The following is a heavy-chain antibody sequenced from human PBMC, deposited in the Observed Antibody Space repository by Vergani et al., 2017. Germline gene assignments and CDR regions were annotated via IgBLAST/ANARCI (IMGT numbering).Heavy chain of an antibody. Sequence: QVQLVQSGAEVKKPGSSVKVSCKASGGTFSSYTISWVRHAPGQGLEWMGRVIPILGIVNYAQKFQGRVTITADKSTSTAYMELSSLRSEDTAVYYCATAVGATPYYWGQGTLVTVSS. V-gene: IGHV1-69*02. J-gene: IGHJ4*02. D-gene: IGHD5-12*01. CDR3: ATAVGATPYY. CDR1: GGTFSSYT. CDR2: VIPILGIV.